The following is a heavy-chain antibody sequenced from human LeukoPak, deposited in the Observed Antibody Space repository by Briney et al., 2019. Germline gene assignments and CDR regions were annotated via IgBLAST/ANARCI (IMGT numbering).Heavy chain of an antibody. V-gene: IGHV3-7*01. CDR2: IKQDGSEK. CDR1: GFTFSSYW. D-gene: IGHD6-19*01. CDR3: ARGWGAVAVRLDY. Sequence: PGGSLRLSCAASGFTFSSYWMSWVRQAPGKGLEWVANIKQDGSEKYHVDSVKGRFTISRDNAKNSLYLQMNSLRAEDTAVYYCARGWGAVAVRLDYWGQGTLVTVSS. J-gene: IGHJ4*02.